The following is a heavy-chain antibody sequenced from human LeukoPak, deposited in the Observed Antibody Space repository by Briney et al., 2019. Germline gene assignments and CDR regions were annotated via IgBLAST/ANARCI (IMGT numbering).Heavy chain of an antibody. D-gene: IGHD6-19*01. J-gene: IGHJ4*02. CDR3: AKGSSDWSGPTGVFDY. CDR1: GFTFSSYA. CDR2: ISGSGGST. Sequence: GGSLRLSCAASGFTFSSYAMSWVRQAPGKGPEWVSAISGSGGSTYHADSVKGRFTISRDNSKNTLYLQMNSLRVEDTAVYYCAKGSSDWSGPTGVFDYWGQGTLVTGSS. V-gene: IGHV3-23*01.